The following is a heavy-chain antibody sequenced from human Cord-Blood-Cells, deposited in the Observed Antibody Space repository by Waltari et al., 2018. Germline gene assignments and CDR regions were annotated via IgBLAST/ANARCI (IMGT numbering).Heavy chain of an antibody. CDR2: IYYSGST. CDR3: ARHTGQYNWNYEFDY. J-gene: IGHJ4*02. Sequence: QLQLQESGPGLVKPSETLSLTCTVSGGSISRSSYYWGWIRQPPGKGLEWIGSIYYSGSTYYNPSLKSRVTISVDTSKNQFSLKLSSVTAADTAVYYCARHTGQYNWNYEFDYWGQGTLVTVSS. D-gene: IGHD1-7*01. V-gene: IGHV4-39*01. CDR1: GGSISRSSYY.